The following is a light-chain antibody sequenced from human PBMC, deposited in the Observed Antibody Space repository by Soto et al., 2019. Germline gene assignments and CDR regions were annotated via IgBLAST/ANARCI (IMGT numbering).Light chain of an antibody. J-gene: IGKJ5*01. CDR1: QGVTTN. CDR3: QQYGSSPLT. Sequence: EIVMTQSPATLSVSPGERATLSCRAGQGVTTNLAWYQQKPGLAPRLLIYDASSRATGTPDRFSGSGSGTGFTLTISRLEPEDFAVYYCQQYGSSPLTFGQGTRLEIK. V-gene: IGKV3D-20*01. CDR2: DAS.